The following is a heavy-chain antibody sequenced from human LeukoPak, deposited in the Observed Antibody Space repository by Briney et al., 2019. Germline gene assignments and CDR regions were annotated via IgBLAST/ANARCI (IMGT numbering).Heavy chain of an antibody. CDR3: ARGRYGDYPEDFDL. CDR2: IYHSGST. CDR1: GGSISSGGYS. D-gene: IGHD4-17*01. J-gene: IGHJ2*01. V-gene: IGHV4-30-2*01. Sequence: PSQTLSLTCAVSGGSISSGGYSWSWIQQPPGKGLEWIGYIYHSGSTYYNPSLKSRVTISVDRSKNQFSLKLSSVTAADTAVYYCARGRYGDYPEDFDLWGRGTLVTVSS.